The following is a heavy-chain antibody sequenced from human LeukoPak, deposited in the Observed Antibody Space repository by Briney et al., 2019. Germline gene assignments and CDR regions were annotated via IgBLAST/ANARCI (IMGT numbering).Heavy chain of an antibody. D-gene: IGHD6-13*01. CDR2: IIPIFGTA. Sequence: SVKVSCKASGGTFSSYAISWVGQAPGQGLEWMGGIIPIFGTANYAQKFQGRVTITTDESTSTAYMELSSLRSEDTAVYYCARDPGIAAAGTLKHYYYMDVWGKGTTVTVSS. CDR3: ARDPGIAAAGTLKHYYYMDV. CDR1: GGTFSSYA. J-gene: IGHJ6*03. V-gene: IGHV1-69*05.